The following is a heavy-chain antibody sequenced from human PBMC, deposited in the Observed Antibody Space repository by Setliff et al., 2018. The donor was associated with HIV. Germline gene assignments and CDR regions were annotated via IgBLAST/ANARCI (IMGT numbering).Heavy chain of an antibody. D-gene: IGHD5-12*01. J-gene: IGHJ5*02. CDR1: GFTLKNYW. V-gene: IGHV3-7*05. CDR3: ARDEGYSGYISYA. CDR2: INQDGSEI. Sequence: PGGSLRLSCAASGFTLKNYWMTWVRQAPGRGLEWVANINQDGSEIYYADSVKGRCTISRDNARNALYLQMNSLRAYDTAVYYCARDEGYSGYISYAWGQGTLVTVSS.